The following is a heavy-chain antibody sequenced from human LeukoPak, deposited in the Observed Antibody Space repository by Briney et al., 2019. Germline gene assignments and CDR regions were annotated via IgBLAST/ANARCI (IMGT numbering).Heavy chain of an antibody. CDR1: GGSIRSYY. V-gene: IGHV4-59*08. Sequence: SETLCLTCSVSGGSIRSYYWSWIRQPPGKGLEWSGYIYYSGSTKYNPSLKSRVTISVDTSKNQFSLKLSSVTAADTAVYYCARHGSGSSTFDYWGQGTLVTVSS. CDR3: ARHGSGSSTFDY. J-gene: IGHJ4*02. CDR2: IYYSGST. D-gene: IGHD1-26*01.